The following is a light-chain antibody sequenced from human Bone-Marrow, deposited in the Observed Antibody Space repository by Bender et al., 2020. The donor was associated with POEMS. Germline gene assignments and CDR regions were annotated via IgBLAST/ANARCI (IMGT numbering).Light chain of an antibody. CDR3: QAWDSNTIV. V-gene: IGLV3-1*01. Sequence: SYDLTQPPSVSVSPGQTASITCSGDKLGDKYVCWYQQKPGQSPVLVIYKDSERPSAIPERFSGSNSGNTATLTISETQPVDEADYYCQAWDSNTIVFGTGTKVTVL. CDR1: KLGDKY. J-gene: IGLJ1*01. CDR2: KDS.